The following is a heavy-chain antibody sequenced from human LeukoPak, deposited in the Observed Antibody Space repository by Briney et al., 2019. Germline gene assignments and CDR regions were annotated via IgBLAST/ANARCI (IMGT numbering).Heavy chain of an antibody. CDR1: GITFSSFE. CDR2: ISSSNSYI. CDR3: ARVSDISVAAYFDY. J-gene: IGHJ4*02. D-gene: IGHD6-19*01. Sequence: NPGGSLRLSCAASGITFSSFEMNWVRQAPGKGLEWVSSISSSNSYIFYADSVKGRFTISRDNAKNSLYLQMNSLRAEDTALYYCARVSDISVAAYFDYWGQGTLVTVSS. V-gene: IGHV3-21*04.